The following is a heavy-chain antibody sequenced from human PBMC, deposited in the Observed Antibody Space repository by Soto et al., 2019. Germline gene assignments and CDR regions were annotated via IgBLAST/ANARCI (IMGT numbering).Heavy chain of an antibody. CDR3: ARGREYSRTTGLIDY. V-gene: IGHV4-34*01. J-gene: IGHJ4*02. CDR2: INHSGST. Sequence: PSETLSLTCAVYGGSFSGYYWSWIRQPPGKGLEWIGEINHSGSTNYNPSLKSRVTISVDTSKNQFSLKLSSVTAADTAVYYCARGREYSRTTGLIDYWGQGTLVTVSS. CDR1: GGSFSGYY. D-gene: IGHD6-6*01.